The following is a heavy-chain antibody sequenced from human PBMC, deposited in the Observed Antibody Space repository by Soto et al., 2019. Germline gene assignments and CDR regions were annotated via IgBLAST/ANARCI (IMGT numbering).Heavy chain of an antibody. D-gene: IGHD3-22*01. CDR2: IIPIFGTA. Sequence: SVKVSCKASGGTFSSYAISWVRQAPGQGLEWMGGIIPIFGTANYAQKFQGRVTITADKSTSTAYMELSSLRSEDTAVYYCARSKVVIKADFDYRGQGXLVTVYS. CDR1: GGTFSSYA. V-gene: IGHV1-69*06. J-gene: IGHJ4*02. CDR3: ARSKVVIKADFDY.